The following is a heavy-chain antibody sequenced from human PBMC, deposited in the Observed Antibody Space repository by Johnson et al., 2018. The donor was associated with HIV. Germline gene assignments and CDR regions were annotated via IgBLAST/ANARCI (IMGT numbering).Heavy chain of an antibody. V-gene: IGHV3-30*03. D-gene: IGHD1-26*01. Sequence: VQLVESGGGVVQPGKSLTLSCVGSGLSFSNFGIHWVRQAPGKGPEWVAVISYDGSNKYYADSVKGRFTISRDNSKNSLYLQMNSLRVDDTAVYYCARASGFDMWGQGTMVTVSS. CDR1: GLSFSNFG. CDR2: ISYDGSNK. CDR3: ARASGFDM. J-gene: IGHJ3*02.